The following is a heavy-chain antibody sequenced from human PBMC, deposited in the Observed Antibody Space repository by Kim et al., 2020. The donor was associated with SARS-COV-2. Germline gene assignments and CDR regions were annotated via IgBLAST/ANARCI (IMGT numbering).Heavy chain of an antibody. J-gene: IGHJ4*02. Sequence: GGSLRLSCAASGFTFSDYYMSWIRQAPGKGLEWVSYISSSSSYTNYADSVKGRFTISRDNAKNSLYLQMNSLRAEDTAVYYCARVAVAGIEGYYFDYWGQGTLVTVSS. CDR3: ARVAVAGIEGYYFDY. D-gene: IGHD6-19*01. V-gene: IGHV3-11*03. CDR1: GFTFSDYY. CDR2: ISSSSSYT.